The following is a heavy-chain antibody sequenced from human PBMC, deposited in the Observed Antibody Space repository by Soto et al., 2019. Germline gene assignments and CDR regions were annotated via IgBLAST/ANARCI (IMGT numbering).Heavy chain of an antibody. CDR2: IYYSGST. D-gene: IGHD3-22*01. V-gene: IGHV4-59*01. CDR1: GGSISSYY. J-gene: IGHJ4*02. Sequence: PSETLSLTCTVSGGSISSYYWSWLRQPPGKGLEWIGYIYYSGSTNYNPSLKSRVTISVDTSKNQFSLKLSSVTAADTAVYYCARESFYDSGGFHGFDYWGQGTLVTVSP. CDR3: ARESFYDSGGFHGFDY.